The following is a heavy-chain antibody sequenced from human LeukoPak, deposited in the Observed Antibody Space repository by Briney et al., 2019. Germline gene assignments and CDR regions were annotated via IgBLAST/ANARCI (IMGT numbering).Heavy chain of an antibody. J-gene: IGHJ5*02. CDR1: GDSISGGTYY. V-gene: IGHV4-61*02. CDR3: ARVRRWFDP. Sequence: SQTLSLTCTVSGDSISGGTYYWSWIRQPAGKGLEWIGRVYSSGSTSYNPSLKSQDTMSEDTSKNQLSLKLSSVTAADTAVYYCARVRRWFDPWGQGTLVTVSS. CDR2: VYSSGST.